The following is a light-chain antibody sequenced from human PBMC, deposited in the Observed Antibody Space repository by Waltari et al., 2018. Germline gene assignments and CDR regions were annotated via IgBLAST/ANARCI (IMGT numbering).Light chain of an antibody. Sequence: QSALTQPPSASGSPGQSVTISCTGTSSDYVSWFQHHPGKAPKLMIYEFSKRPSGVPYRFSGSKSGNTASLTVSGLQADDEAHYYCSSYADNTLVFGGGTKLTVL. CDR3: SSYADNTLV. CDR1: SSDY. V-gene: IGLV2-8*01. J-gene: IGLJ3*02. CDR2: EFS.